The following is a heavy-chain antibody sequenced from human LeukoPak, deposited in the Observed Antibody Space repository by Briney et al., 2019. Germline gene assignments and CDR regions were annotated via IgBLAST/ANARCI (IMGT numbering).Heavy chain of an antibody. D-gene: IGHD6-13*01. V-gene: IGHV3-9*01. CDR2: ISWNSGSI. CDR3: AKDFDIAAAGTPVDY. CDR1: GFTFDDYA. J-gene: IGHJ4*02. Sequence: GRSLRLSCAASGFTFDDYAMHWVRQAPGKGLEWVSGISWNSGSIGYADSVKGRFTISRDNAKNSLYLQMNSLRAEDTALYCCAKDFDIAAAGTPVDYWGQGTLVTVSS.